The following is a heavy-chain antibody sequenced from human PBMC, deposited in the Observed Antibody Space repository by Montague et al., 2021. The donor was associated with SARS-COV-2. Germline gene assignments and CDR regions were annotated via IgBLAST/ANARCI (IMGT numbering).Heavy chain of an antibody. CDR1: GFTVSSNY. CDR2: IYSGGRT. CDR3: ARDVSPIGLMDV. Sequence: SLGLSCAASGFTVSSNYMSWVRQAPGKGLEWVSVIYSGGRTYYADSVKGRFTISRDNSKNTLYLQMNSLRAEDTAVYYCARDVSPIGLMDVWGQGTTVTVPS. J-gene: IGHJ6*02. V-gene: IGHV3-53*01.